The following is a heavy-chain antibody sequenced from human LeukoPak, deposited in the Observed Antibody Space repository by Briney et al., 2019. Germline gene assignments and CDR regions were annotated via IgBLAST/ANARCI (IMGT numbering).Heavy chain of an antibody. J-gene: IGHJ6*03. D-gene: IGHD2-15*01. CDR2: ISSSGSTI. V-gene: IGHV3-11*01. CDR1: GFTFSDYY. CDR3: ARVREDCSGGQQQTCYYYYMDV. Sequence: PGGSLRLSCAASGFTFSDYYMSWIRQAPGKGLEWVSYISSSGSTIYYADSVKGRFTISRDNAKNSLYLQMNSLRAEDTAVYYCARVREDCSGGQQQTCYYYYMDVWGKGTTVTVSS.